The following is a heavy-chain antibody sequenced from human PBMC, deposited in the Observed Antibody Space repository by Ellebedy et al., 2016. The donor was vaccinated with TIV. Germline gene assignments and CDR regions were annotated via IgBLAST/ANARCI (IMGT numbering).Heavy chain of an antibody. CDR1: GLTFSRHW. Sequence: GESLKISCAASGLTFSRHWMKWVRQAPGKGLEWVAFMQYDGTIEDYTDSVKGRFTISRDNSKNTLYLQMNSLRPEDTAVYYCASKSATFAFDMWGQGTMVTVSS. J-gene: IGHJ3*02. CDR3: ASKSATFAFDM. CDR2: MQYDGTIE. D-gene: IGHD2/OR15-2a*01. V-gene: IGHV3-30*02.